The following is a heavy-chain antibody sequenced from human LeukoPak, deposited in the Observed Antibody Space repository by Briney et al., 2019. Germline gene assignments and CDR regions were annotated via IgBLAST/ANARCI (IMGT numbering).Heavy chain of an antibody. CDR2: IKQDGSEK. Sequence: GGSLRLSCTASGFTFGDYVMSWVRQAPGKGLEWVANIKQDGSEKYYVDSMKGRLTISRDNAKNSLYLQMNSLRAEDTAVYYCAELGITMIGGVWGKGTTVTISS. CDR1: GFTFGDYV. D-gene: IGHD3-10*02. J-gene: IGHJ6*04. V-gene: IGHV3-7*01. CDR3: AELGITMIGGV.